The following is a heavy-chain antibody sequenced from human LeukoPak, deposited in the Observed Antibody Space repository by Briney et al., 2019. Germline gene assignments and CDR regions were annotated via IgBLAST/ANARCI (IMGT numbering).Heavy chain of an antibody. D-gene: IGHD4-17*01. CDR1: EFTFSSYG. CDR2: IRYDGSDR. CDR3: ARDIDDYADAFDI. J-gene: IGHJ3*02. Sequence: GGSLRLSCVASEFTFSSYGMHWVRQAPGKGLEWVAYIRYDGSDRYYADSVKGRFTISRDNAKNSLYLQMNSLRAEDTAVYYCARDIDDYADAFDIWGQGTMVTVSS. V-gene: IGHV3-30*02.